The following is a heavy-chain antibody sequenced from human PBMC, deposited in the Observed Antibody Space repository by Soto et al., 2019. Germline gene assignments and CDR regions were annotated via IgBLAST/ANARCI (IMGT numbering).Heavy chain of an antibody. CDR2: INHSGST. D-gene: IGHD4-4*01. CDR1: GGSFSGYY. CDR3: AKTVTDYYYYYYMDV. V-gene: IGHV4-34*01. Sequence: SETLSLTCAVYGGSFSGYYWSWIRQPPGKGLEWIGEINHSGSTNYNPSLKSRVTISVDTSKNQFSLKLSSVTAADTAVYYCAKTVTDYYYYYYMDVWGKGTTVTVSS. J-gene: IGHJ6*03.